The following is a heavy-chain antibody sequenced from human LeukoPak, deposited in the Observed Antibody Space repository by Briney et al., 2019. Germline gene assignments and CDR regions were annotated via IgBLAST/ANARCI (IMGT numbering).Heavy chain of an antibody. CDR2: ISVYTGNT. V-gene: IGHV1-18*01. J-gene: IGHJ4*02. Sequence: GASVKVSCKASGYTFTNYGISWVRQAPGQGLEWMGWISVYTGNTYYAQKFQARVTMTTDTSTSTAYMEVRSLRSDDTAVYYCARDQRSTAYFDYWGQGTLVTVSS. CDR1: GYTFTNYG. CDR3: ARDQRSTAYFDY. D-gene: IGHD4-17*01.